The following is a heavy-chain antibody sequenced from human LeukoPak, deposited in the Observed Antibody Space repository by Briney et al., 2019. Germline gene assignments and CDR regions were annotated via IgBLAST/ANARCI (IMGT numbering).Heavy chain of an antibody. D-gene: IGHD3-10*01. CDR3: ARASGNDAFDI. CDR2: ISSNGGST. J-gene: IGHJ3*02. V-gene: IGHV3-64*01. CDR1: GFPFSSYA. Sequence: PGGSLRLSCAAAGFPFSSYAMHWVRQAPGKGLEYVSAISSNGGSTYYANSVKGRFTISRDNSKNTLYLQMGSLRAEDMAVYYCARASGNDAFDIWGQGTMVTVSS.